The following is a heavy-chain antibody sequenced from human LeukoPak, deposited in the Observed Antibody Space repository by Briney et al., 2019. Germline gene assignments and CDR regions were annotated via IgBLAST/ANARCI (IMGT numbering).Heavy chain of an antibody. CDR1: GFTFNNAW. V-gene: IGHV3-15*01. D-gene: IGHD3-22*01. CDR3: TTATGFYYDSSTYLPSDH. J-gene: IGHJ4*02. CDR2: IKTKSDSGTT. Sequence: GGSLRLSCAASGFTFNNAWMSWVRQAPGKGLEWVGRIKTKSDSGTTDYAAPVEGRFTISRDDSKNTVYLQMNSLKTEDTGVYYCTTATGFYYDSSTYLPSDHWGQGTLVTVSS.